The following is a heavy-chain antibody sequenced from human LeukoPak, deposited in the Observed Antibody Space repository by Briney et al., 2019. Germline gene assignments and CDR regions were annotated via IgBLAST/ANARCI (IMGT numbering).Heavy chain of an antibody. CDR2: INTDPGNP. CDR1: GYTFTNYA. V-gene: IGHV7-4-1*02. D-gene: IGHD2-2*01. Sequence: GASVKVSCKASGYTFTNYAMNWVRQAPGQGLEWMGWINTDPGNPTYAQGFTGRLVFSLDTSVSTAYLQISSLKAEDTAIYYCARTLFGDQYQLLHNWFDPWGQGTLVTVSS. CDR3: ARTLFGDQYQLLHNWFDP. J-gene: IGHJ5*02.